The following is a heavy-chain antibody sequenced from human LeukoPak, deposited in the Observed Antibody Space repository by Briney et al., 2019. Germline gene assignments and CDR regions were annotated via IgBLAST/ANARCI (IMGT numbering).Heavy chain of an antibody. V-gene: IGHV4-34*01. J-gene: IGHJ4*02. Sequence: PSETLSLTRAVYGGSFSGYYWSWIRQPPGKGLEWIGEINHSGSTNYNPSLKSRVTISVDTSKNQFSLKLRSVTAADTAVYYCARHFGTWGQGTLVTVSS. D-gene: IGHD3/OR15-3a*01. CDR1: GGSFSGYY. CDR2: INHSGST. CDR3: ARHFGT.